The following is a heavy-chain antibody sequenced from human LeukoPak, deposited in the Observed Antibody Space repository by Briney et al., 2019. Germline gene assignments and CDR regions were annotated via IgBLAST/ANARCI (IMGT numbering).Heavy chain of an antibody. Sequence: ASVKVSCKASGYTLTDYYMHWVRQAPGQGLEWMGRINPNSGGTNYAQKFQGRVTMTRDTSISAVYMELSRLRSDDTAVYYCARVGYYESSGYYEYWGQGTLVTVSS. V-gene: IGHV1-2*06. CDR2: INPNSGGT. D-gene: IGHD3-22*01. J-gene: IGHJ4*02. CDR1: GYTLTDYY. CDR3: ARVGYYESSGYYEY.